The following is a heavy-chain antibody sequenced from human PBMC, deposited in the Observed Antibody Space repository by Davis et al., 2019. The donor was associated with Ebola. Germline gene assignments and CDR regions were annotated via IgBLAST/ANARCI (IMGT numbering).Heavy chain of an antibody. CDR1: SASITRSRDY. Sequence: LRLSCTLSSASITRSRDYWSWLRQPPWKGLESIASIYYSGITYYNPSVQRRFTMSVATSKNQFSLKFSSVTAADTAMYYCARVSGIEYDLFTGFSALDYWGQGILVTVSS. CDR2: IYYSGIT. D-gene: IGHD3-9*01. V-gene: IGHV4-39*01. CDR3: ARVSGIEYDLFTGFSALDY. J-gene: IGHJ4*02.